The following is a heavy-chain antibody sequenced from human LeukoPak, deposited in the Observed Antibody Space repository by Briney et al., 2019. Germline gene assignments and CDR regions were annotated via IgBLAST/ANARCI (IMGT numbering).Heavy chain of an antibody. J-gene: IGHJ4*02. CDR3: ARVRDDYVWGSYRYLDY. D-gene: IGHD3-16*02. V-gene: IGHV4-39*01. CDR2: IYDSGST. Sequence: TETLSLTCTVSGGSIRSSYYYWGWIRQPPGKGLEWIGSIYDSGSTYYNPSLKSRVTISVDTSKNQFSLKLSSVTAADTAVYYCARVRDDYVWGSYRYLDYWGQGTLVTVSS. CDR1: GGSIRSSYYY.